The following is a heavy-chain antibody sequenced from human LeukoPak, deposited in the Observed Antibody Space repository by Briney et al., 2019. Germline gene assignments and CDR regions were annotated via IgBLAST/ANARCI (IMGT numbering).Heavy chain of an antibody. J-gene: IGHJ4*02. CDR1: GLTFSNYA. CDR2: ISESGDST. CDR3: AKDISQGYTYGSIEQDY. V-gene: IGHV3-23*01. D-gene: IGHD5-18*01. Sequence: PGGSLRLSCAASGLTFSNYAMSWVRQAPGEGLEWVSAISESGDSTYYAASVKGRFTISRDNSKNTLYLQMNSLRAADTALYYCAKDISQGYTYGSIEQDYWGQGTLVTVSS.